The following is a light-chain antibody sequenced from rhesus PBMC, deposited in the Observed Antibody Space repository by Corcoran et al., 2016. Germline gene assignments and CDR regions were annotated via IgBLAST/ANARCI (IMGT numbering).Light chain of an antibody. V-gene: IGKV3-10*01. Sequence: QVILTQSPATLSLSPGERATLSCRASQSVSSYLAWYQQKPGQAPRLLIYGASSRATGIPDRFSGSGSGTDFTLTISSLEPEDVGVYHCYHHGNGYSFGQGTKVEIK. CDR3: YHHGNGYS. CDR1: QSVSSY. J-gene: IGKJ2*01. CDR2: GAS.